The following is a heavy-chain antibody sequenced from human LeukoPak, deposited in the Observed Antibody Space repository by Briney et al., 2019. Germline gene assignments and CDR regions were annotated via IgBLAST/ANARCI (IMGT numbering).Heavy chain of an antibody. D-gene: IGHD6-6*01. CDR1: GFTFSSYD. V-gene: IGHV3-30*03. CDR3: AIGSSSSPFSFVY. J-gene: IGHJ4*02. CDR2: ISYDGSNK. Sequence: GGSLRLSCAASGFTFSSYDMHWVRQAPGKGLEWVADISYDGSNKYYADSVKGRFTISRDNAKNSLYPQMNSLRAEDTAVYYCAIGSSSSPFSFVYWGQGTLVTVSS.